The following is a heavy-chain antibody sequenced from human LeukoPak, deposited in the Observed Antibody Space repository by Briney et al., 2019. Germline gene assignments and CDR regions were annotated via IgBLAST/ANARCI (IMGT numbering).Heavy chain of an antibody. Sequence: GGSLRLSCAASGFTFSGYWMGWVRQAPGKGLEWVANINRDGSEKYYVDSVKGRFITSRDNARNSLYLRMKSLRVDDTALYYCAKDVLGPYDYWGQGTLVTVSS. D-gene: IGHD7-27*01. CDR3: AKDVLGPYDY. J-gene: IGHJ4*02. V-gene: IGHV3-7*01. CDR2: INRDGSEK. CDR1: GFTFSGYW.